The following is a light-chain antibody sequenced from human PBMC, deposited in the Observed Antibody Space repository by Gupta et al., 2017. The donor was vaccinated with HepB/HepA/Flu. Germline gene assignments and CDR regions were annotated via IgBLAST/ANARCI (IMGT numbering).Light chain of an antibody. CDR2: GQN. Sequence: SSQLTQTHAASVAMGPTVRITCKGNSLSNYYASWYQHKPGHAPVLVIYGQNNRPSGIPDRISGSTSGNTASLTITGAQAEDEADYYCNSRDSSGSFLFFGGGTKLTVL. V-gene: IGLV3-19*01. CDR1: SLSNYY. CDR3: NSRDSSGSFLF. J-gene: IGLJ2*01.